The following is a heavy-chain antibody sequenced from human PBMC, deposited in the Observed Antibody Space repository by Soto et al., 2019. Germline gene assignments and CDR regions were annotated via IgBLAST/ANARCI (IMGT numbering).Heavy chain of an antibody. CDR2: IIPILGIA. D-gene: IGHD3-22*01. V-gene: IGHV1-69*08. CDR3: ARDLLGLDSSPDAFDI. Sequence: QVQLVQSGAEVKKPGSSVKVSCKASGGTFSSYTISWVRQAPGQGLEWMGRIIPILGIANYAQKFRGRVTITADKSTSTAYMELSSLRSEDTAVYYCARDLLGLDSSPDAFDIWGQGTMVTVSS. J-gene: IGHJ3*02. CDR1: GGTFSSYT.